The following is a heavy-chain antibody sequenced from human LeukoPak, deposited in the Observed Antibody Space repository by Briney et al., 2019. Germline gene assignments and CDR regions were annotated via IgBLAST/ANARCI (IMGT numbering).Heavy chain of an antibody. J-gene: IGHJ4*02. Sequence: PGGSLRLSCAASGFTFSSCAMSGVRQAPGKGLEGVSAISGSGGSTHYAGSVKGRFTISRENSKNTLFLQMNSLRAEDTAVYYCAKGTYSSSPRDYWGQGTLVTVSS. V-gene: IGHV3-23*01. CDR3: AKGTYSSSPRDY. CDR1: GFTFSSCA. D-gene: IGHD6-6*01. CDR2: ISGSGGST.